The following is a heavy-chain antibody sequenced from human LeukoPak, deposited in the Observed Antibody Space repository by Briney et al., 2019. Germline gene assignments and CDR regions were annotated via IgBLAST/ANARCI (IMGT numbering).Heavy chain of an antibody. D-gene: IGHD6-13*01. CDR3: ARHLQGQDSSSWFPLNSYYYYYMDV. J-gene: IGHJ6*03. Sequence: SQTLSLTCAISGDSVSSNSAAWNWIRQSPSRGLEWLGRTYYRSKWYNDYAVSVKSRITINTDTSKNQFSLKLSSVTAADTAVYYCARHLQGQDSSSWFPLNSYYYYYMDVWGKGTTVTISS. CDR2: TYYRSKWYN. V-gene: IGHV6-1*01. CDR1: GDSVSSNSAA.